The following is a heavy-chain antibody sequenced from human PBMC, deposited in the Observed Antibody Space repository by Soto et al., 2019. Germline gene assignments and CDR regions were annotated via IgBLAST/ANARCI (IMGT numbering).Heavy chain of an antibody. CDR2: IYYTGST. V-gene: IGHV4-59*08. Sequence: ETLSLTCIVSGDSMSSYYWTWIRQPPGKGPEWIGNIYYTGSTNYNPSLKSRVTISVDTSKNQFSLKLTSVTAADTAVYYCARGGGRFDYWGQGTVVTVSS. J-gene: IGHJ4*02. CDR3: ARGGGRFDY. CDR1: GDSMSSYY.